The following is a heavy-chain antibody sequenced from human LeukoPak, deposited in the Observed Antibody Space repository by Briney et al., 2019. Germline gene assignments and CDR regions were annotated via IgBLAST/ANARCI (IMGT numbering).Heavy chain of an antibody. J-gene: IGHJ4*02. CDR2: INPNSGGT. V-gene: IGHV1-2*02. CDR3: ARSPRSVGDYPLGYFDY. CDR1: GYTFTGYY. D-gene: IGHD4-17*01. Sequence: GASVKVSCKTSGYTFTGYYMHWVRQAPGQGLEWMGWINPNSGGTNYAQKFQGRVTMTSDTSISTAYMDLSSLRSDDTAVYYCARSPRSVGDYPLGYFDYWGQGTLVTVSS.